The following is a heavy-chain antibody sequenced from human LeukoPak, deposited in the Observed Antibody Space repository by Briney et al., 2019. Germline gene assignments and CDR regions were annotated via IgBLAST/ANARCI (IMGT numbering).Heavy chain of an antibody. D-gene: IGHD6-13*01. CDR2: INHSGST. CDR3: ARRYSSSAGAHRGISGMDV. CDR1: GGSFSGYY. V-gene: IGHV4-34*01. J-gene: IGHJ6*02. Sequence: SETLSLTCAVYGGSFSGYYWSWIRQPPGKGLEWIGEINHSGSTNYNPSLKSRVTISVDTSKNQFSLKLSSVTAADTAVYYCARRYSSSAGAHRGISGMDVWGQGTTVTVSS.